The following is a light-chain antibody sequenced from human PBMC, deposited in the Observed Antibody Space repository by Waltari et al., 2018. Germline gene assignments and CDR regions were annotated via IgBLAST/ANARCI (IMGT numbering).Light chain of an antibody. V-gene: IGLV2-8*01. CDR3: SSYAGGNDVG. J-gene: IGLJ2*01. Sequence: QSALTQPPSASGSPGQSVTISCTGTSTDVGVYNYVSWYQQFPGKAPQLMIYEVSKWPSGVPGRCAGSRAGNTDSRTVSGLQAEDEGYYYCSSYAGGNDVGFGGGTKLTVL. CDR2: EVS. CDR1: STDVGVYNY.